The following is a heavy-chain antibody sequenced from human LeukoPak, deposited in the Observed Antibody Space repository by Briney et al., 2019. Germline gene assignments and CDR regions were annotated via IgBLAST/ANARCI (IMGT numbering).Heavy chain of an antibody. V-gene: IGHV1-69*13. D-gene: IGHD2-21*02. CDR1: GGTFSTYA. CDR2: IIPILATA. CDR3: ATSPTSDSPGY. Sequence: ASVKVSCKASGGTFSTYAISWVRQAPGQGLEWMGGIIPILATANYAQKFQGRVTITADESTSTAYMELSSLSSEDTAVYYCATSPTSDSPGYWGQGTLVTVSS. J-gene: IGHJ4*02.